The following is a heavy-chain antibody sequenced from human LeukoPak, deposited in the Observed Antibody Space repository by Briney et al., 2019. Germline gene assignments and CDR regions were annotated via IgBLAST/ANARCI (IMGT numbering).Heavy chain of an antibody. Sequence: PSETLSLTCTVSGGSISSYYWSWIRQPPGKGLEWIGYIYYSGSTNYNPSLKSRVTISVDTSKNQFSLKLSSVTAADTAVYYCASSTMVRGVPWFDPWGQGTLVTVSS. CDR1: GGSISSYY. J-gene: IGHJ5*02. CDR2: IYYSGST. V-gene: IGHV4-59*01. D-gene: IGHD3-10*01. CDR3: ASSTMVRGVPWFDP.